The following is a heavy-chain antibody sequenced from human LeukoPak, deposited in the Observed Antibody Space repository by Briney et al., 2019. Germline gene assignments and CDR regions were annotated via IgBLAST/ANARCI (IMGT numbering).Heavy chain of an antibody. CDR2: ISYDGSNK. CDR3: ARDPRLYYYGSGSYFRY. Sequence: SGGSLRLSCAASGFTFSSYAMHWVRQAPGKGLEWVAVISYDGSNKYYADSVKGRFTISRDNSKNTLYLQMNSLRAEDTAVYYCARDPRLYYYGSGSYFRYWGQGTLVTVPS. J-gene: IGHJ4*02. V-gene: IGHV3-30-3*01. D-gene: IGHD3-10*01. CDR1: GFTFSSYA.